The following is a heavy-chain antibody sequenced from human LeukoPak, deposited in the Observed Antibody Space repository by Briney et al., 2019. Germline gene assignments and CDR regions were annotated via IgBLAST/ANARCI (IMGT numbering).Heavy chain of an antibody. J-gene: IGHJ5*02. CDR3: ARESSSSGWYWFDP. D-gene: IGHD6-19*01. CDR1: GFTFSSYS. CDR2: ISSSSSYI. Sequence: PGGSLRLSCAASGFTFSSYSMNWVRQAPGKWLEWVSSISSSSSYIYYADSVKGRFTISRDNAKNSLYLQMNSLRAEDTALYHCARESSSSGWYWFDPWGQGTLVTVSS. V-gene: IGHV3-21*04.